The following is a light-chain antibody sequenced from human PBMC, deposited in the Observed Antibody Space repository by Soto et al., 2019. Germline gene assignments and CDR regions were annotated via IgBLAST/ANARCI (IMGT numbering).Light chain of an antibody. Sequence: DIVMTQSPATLSVSAWYRATLSCRCSQSVSSSYLAWYQQKPGQAPRLLIYGASTRATGIPARFSGSGSRTEFTLTISSLQSEDFAVYYCQQYSNWPPITIGQGTRLEIK. J-gene: IGKJ5*01. CDR2: GAS. CDR1: QSVSSSY. V-gene: IGKV3-15*01. CDR3: QQYSNWPPIT.